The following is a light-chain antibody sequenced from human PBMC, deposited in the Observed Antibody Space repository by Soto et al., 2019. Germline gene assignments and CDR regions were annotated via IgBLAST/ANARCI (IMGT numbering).Light chain of an antibody. CDR1: SSDVGGYNY. Sequence: QSALTQPASVSGSPGQSITISCTGTSSDVGGYNYVSWYQQHPGKAPKLTIYEVSNRPSGVSNRFSGSKSGNTASLTISGLQAEDEADYYCSSYTSSSTFYVFGTGTKLTVL. J-gene: IGLJ1*01. CDR2: EVS. CDR3: SSYTSSSTFYV. V-gene: IGLV2-14*01.